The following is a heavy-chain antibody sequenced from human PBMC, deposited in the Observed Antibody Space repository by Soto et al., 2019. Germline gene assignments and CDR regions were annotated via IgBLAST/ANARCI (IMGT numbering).Heavy chain of an antibody. CDR3: ARSSGYLNWFDP. V-gene: IGHV1-69*06. Sequence: GASVKFSCKASGGTFSSYAISWMRQAPGQGLEWMGGIIPIFGTANYAQKFQGRVTITADKSTSTAYMELSSLRSEDTAVYYCARSSGYLNWFDPWGQGTLVTVSS. D-gene: IGHD3-22*01. J-gene: IGHJ5*02. CDR1: GGTFSSYA. CDR2: IIPIFGTA.